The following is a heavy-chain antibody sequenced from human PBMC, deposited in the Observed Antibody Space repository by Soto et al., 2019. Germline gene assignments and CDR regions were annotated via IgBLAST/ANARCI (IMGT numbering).Heavy chain of an antibody. CDR2: ISYDGSNK. J-gene: IGHJ4*02. V-gene: IGHV3-30*18. D-gene: IGHD2-2*01. CDR1: GFTFSSYG. CDR3: AKEYCSSTSCWGGQYYFDY. Sequence: GGSLRLSCAASGFTFSSYGMHWVRQAPGKGLEWVAVISYDGSNKYYADSVKGRFTISRDNSKNTLYLKMNSLRAEDTAVYYCAKEYCSSTSCWGGQYYFDYWGQGTLVTVSS.